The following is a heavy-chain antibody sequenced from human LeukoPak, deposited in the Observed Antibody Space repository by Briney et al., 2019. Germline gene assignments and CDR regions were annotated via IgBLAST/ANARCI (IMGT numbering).Heavy chain of an antibody. CDR3: ARAHFKVRGINWFDP. CDR2: IYHSGST. V-gene: IGHV4-38-2*02. D-gene: IGHD3-10*01. CDR1: GYSISSGYY. Sequence: SETLSLTCTVSGYSISSGYYWGWIRQPPGKGLEWIGSIYHSGSTYYNPSLKSRVTISVDTSKNQFSLKLSSVTAADTAVYYCARAHFKVRGINWFDPWGQGTLVTVSS. J-gene: IGHJ5*02.